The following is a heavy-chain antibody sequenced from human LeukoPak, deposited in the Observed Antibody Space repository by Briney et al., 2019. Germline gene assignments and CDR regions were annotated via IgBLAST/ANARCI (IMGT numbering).Heavy chain of an antibody. Sequence: SETLSLTCTVSGGSISSDYWSWIRQSPGKRLEWIWYIHYSGATNYSPSLKSRVTISVDTSKNQFSLKLSSVTAADTALYYCATLRGASTAVFDSWGQGTLVTVSS. D-gene: IGHD2-21*02. CDR3: ATLRGASTAVFDS. J-gene: IGHJ4*02. V-gene: IGHV4-59*08. CDR2: IHYSGAT. CDR1: GGSISSDY.